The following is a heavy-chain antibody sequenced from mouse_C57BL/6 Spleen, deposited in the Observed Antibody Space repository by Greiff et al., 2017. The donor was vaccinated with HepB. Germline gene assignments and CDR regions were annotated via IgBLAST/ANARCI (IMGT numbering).Heavy chain of an antibody. Sequence: VQLVESGAELARPGASVKLSCKASGYTFTSYGISWVKQRTGQGLEWIGEIYPRSGNTYYNEKFKGKATLTADKSSSTAYMELRSLTSEDSAVYFCARLGYGSSYWYFDVWGTGTTVTVSS. CDR2: IYPRSGNT. D-gene: IGHD1-1*01. J-gene: IGHJ1*03. V-gene: IGHV1-81*01. CDR1: GYTFTSYG. CDR3: ARLGYGSSYWYFDV.